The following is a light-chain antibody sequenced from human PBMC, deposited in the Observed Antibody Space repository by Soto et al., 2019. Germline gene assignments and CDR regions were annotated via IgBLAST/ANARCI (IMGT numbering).Light chain of an antibody. CDR1: SSNIGSDS. V-gene: IGLV1-44*01. Sequence: QSVLTQPPSASGTPGQRVTISCSGSSSNIGSDSVNWCQQLPGTAPKLLIYNNNQRPSGVPDRFSGSKSGTSASLAISGLQSEDEADYYCEAWDGSLNGWVFGGGTKLTVL. CDR3: EAWDGSLNGWV. CDR2: NNN. J-gene: IGLJ3*02.